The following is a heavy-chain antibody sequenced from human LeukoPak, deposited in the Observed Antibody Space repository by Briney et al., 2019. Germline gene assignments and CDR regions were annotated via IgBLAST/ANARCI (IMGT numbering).Heavy chain of an antibody. CDR2: INTNTGNP. J-gene: IGHJ4*02. CDR3: ARDLSSRDFWSGSYLWLY. V-gene: IGHV7-4-1*02. D-gene: IGHD3-3*01. Sequence: ASVKVSCKASGYTFTGYYMHWVRQAPGQGLEWMGWINTNTGNPTYAQGFTGRFVFSLDTSVSTAYLQISSLKAEDTAVYYCARDLSSRDFWSGSYLWLYWGQGTLVTVSS. CDR1: GYTFTGYY.